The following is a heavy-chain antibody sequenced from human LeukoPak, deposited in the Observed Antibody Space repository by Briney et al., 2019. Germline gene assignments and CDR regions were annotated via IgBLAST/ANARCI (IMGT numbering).Heavy chain of an antibody. J-gene: IGHJ6*03. CDR2: IIPIFGTA. Sequence: ASVKVSCKASGGTFSSYAISWVRQAPGQGLEWMGGIIPIFGTANYAQKFQGRVTITTDESTSTAYMELSSLRSEDTAVYYCAREARITIFGVDYYYMDVWGKGTTVTVSS. CDR3: AREARITIFGVDYYYMDV. V-gene: IGHV1-69*05. D-gene: IGHD3-3*01. CDR1: GGTFSSYA.